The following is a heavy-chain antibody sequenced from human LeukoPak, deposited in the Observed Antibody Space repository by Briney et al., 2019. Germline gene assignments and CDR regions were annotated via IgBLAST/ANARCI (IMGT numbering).Heavy chain of an antibody. D-gene: IGHD3-3*01. V-gene: IGHV3-20*04. CDR1: GFTFDDYG. J-gene: IGHJ6*03. CDR2: ISWNGGST. Sequence: GGSLRLSCAASGFTFDDYGMSWVRQAPGEGLEWVSGISWNGGSTGYADSVKGRFTISRDNAKNSVYLQMNSLRAEDTALYYCARDRAYDFWSGYYGNYYYYMDVWGKGTTVTVSS. CDR3: ARDRAYDFWSGYYGNYYYYMDV.